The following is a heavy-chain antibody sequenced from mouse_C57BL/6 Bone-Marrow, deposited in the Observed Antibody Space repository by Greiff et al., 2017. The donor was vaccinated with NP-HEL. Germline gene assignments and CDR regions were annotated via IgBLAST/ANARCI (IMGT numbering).Heavy chain of an antibody. CDR2: INPSTGGT. CDR1: GYSFTGYY. J-gene: IGHJ2*01. V-gene: IGHV1-42*01. CDR3: ARGGYGYYFDY. D-gene: IGHD1-1*02. Sequence: VQLKESGPELVKPGASVKISCKASGYSFTGYYMNWVKQSPEKSLEWIGEINPSTGGTTYNQKFKAKATLTVDKSSSTAYMQLKSLTSEDSAVDYCARGGYGYYFDYWGQGTTLTVSS.